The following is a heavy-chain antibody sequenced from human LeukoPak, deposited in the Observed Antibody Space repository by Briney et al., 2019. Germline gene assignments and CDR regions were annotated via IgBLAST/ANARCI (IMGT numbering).Heavy chain of an antibody. CDR2: IYYSGST. CDR1: GGSISSHY. CDR3: ARVSIAVAGKRYFQH. D-gene: IGHD6-19*01. V-gene: IGHV4-59*11. J-gene: IGHJ1*01. Sequence: PSETLSLTCTVSGGSISSHYWSWIRHPPGRGLEWIGYIYYSGSTNYNPSLKSRVTITVDTSKNQFSLKLSSVTAADTAVYYCARVSIAVAGKRYFQHWGQGTLVTVSS.